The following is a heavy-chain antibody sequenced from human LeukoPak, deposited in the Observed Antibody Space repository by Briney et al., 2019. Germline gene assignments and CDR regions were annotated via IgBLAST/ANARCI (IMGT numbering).Heavy chain of an antibody. V-gene: IGHV3-30*02. J-gene: IGHJ4*02. CDR1: GFTFSSYG. D-gene: IGHD6-13*01. CDR3: AKDVSVFERTAAPLDDF. CDR2: IRYDGSNK. Sequence: GGSLRLSCAASGFTFSSYGMHWVRQAPGKGLEWVAFIRYDGSNKYYADSVKGRFTISRDNSKNTLYLQMNSLRPEDTAVYYCAKDVSVFERTAAPLDDFWGQGTLVTVSS.